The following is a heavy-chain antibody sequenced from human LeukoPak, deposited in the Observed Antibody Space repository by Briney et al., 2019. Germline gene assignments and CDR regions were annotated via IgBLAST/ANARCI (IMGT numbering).Heavy chain of an antibody. V-gene: IGHV3-7*04. CDR1: GFTFSIYW. CDR3: ARSSGPGSVDY. CDR2: INQDGSEK. D-gene: IGHD7-27*01. Sequence: GGSLRPSCAASGFTFSIYWMSWVRQSPGKGLEWVANINQDGSEKYYVDSVKGRFTISRDNAKNSLYLQMNSLRAEDTAVYYCARSSGPGSVDYWGQGTLVTVSS. J-gene: IGHJ4*02.